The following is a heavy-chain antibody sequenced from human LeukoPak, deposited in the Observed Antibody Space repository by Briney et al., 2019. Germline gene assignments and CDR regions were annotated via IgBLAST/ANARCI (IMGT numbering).Heavy chain of an antibody. CDR2: ISYDGSNK. Sequence: GSLSLSCAASGFTFSSYAMHWVRQAPGKGLEWVAVISYDGSNKYYADSVKGRFTISRDNSKNTLYLQMNSLRAEDTAVYYCARELGEWELLRAPFDYWGQGTLVTVSS. V-gene: IGHV3-30-3*01. D-gene: IGHD1-26*01. J-gene: IGHJ4*02. CDR3: ARELGEWELLRAPFDY. CDR1: GFTFSSYA.